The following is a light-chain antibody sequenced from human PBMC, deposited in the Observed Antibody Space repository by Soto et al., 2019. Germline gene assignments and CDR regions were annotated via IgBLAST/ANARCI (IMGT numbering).Light chain of an antibody. Sequence: QSVLTQPASVSGSPGQSITISCTGASSDVGDYNYVSWYQHHPGKAPKLLIYEVNNRPSGVSDRFSGSKSGNVASLTISWLQAEDEADYYCSSYTSSITYVFGTGTKVTVL. CDR1: SSDVGDYNY. CDR2: EVN. V-gene: IGLV2-14*01. J-gene: IGLJ1*01. CDR3: SSYTSSITYV.